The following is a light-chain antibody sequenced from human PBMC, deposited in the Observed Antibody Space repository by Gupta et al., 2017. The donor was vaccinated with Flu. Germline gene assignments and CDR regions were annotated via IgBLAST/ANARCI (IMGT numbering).Light chain of an antibody. Sequence: QSALTQPASVSVSPGQSITISCIVTSSDIGYYDYVSWYQQHPGRAPKLMIYEVSNRPSGVSSRFSGSKSGNTASLSITGLQAEDEAYYYCGSYTSSSTWVFGGGTKLTVL. V-gene: IGLV2-14*01. CDR2: EVS. CDR3: GSYTSSSTWV. J-gene: IGLJ3*02. CDR1: SSDIGYYDY.